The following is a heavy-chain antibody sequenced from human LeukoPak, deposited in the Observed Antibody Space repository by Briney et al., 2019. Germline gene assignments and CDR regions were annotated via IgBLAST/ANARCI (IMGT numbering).Heavy chain of an antibody. CDR1: GFTFSSYS. Sequence: GGSLRLSCAASGFTFSSYSMNWVRQAPGKGLEWVSYINSSSSTIYYADSVKGRFTISRDNAKNSLYLQMNGLRAEDTAVYYCARDQLTYCSSTSCYEIPPGWGQGTLVTVSS. D-gene: IGHD2-2*01. CDR3: ARDQLTYCSSTSCYEIPPG. V-gene: IGHV3-48*01. J-gene: IGHJ4*02. CDR2: INSSSSTI.